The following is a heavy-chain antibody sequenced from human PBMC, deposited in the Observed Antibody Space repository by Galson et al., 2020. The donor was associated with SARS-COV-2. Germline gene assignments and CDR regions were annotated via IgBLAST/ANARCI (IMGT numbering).Heavy chain of an antibody. V-gene: IGHV4-34*01. Sequence: SETLSLTCAVYGGSFSDYYWSWIRQSPGKGLEWNGEINHSGSTKTSPSLKSRVTIAVDTSKNQFSLKLTSMTAADTAFYYCARSRQDVTMIVVAITAYYHYMDVWSKGTTVTISS. CDR1: GGSFSDYY. J-gene: IGHJ6*03. D-gene: IGHD3-22*01. CDR2: INHSGST. CDR3: ARSRQDVTMIVVAITAYYHYMDV.